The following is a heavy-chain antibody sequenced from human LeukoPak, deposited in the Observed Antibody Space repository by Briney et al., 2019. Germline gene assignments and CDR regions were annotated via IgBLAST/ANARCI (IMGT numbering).Heavy chain of an antibody. J-gene: IGHJ4*02. CDR1: GLTFSSDD. D-gene: IGHD6-13*01. CDR2: ISYDGSNK. CDR3: ARGAGYGYIDY. Sequence: PGGSRRLFCAASGLTFSSDDMHWDRQAPGKGMEWVAVISYDGSNKYYADSVKGRFTISRDNSKNTLYLQMNSLRAEDTAVYYCARGAGYGYIDYWGQGTLVTVSS. V-gene: IGHV3-30*03.